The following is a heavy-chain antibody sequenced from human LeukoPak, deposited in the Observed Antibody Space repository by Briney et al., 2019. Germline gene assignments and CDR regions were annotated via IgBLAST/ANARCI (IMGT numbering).Heavy chain of an antibody. CDR2: INAGNGNT. CDR3: ARVSRGDY. CDR1: GYTFTSYA. Sequence: ASVKVSCKASGYTFTSYAMHWVRQSPGQRLEWMGWINAGNGNTKYSQKFQGRVTMTRDTSISTAYMELSRLRSDDTAVYYCARVSRGDYWGQGTLVTVSS. V-gene: IGHV1-3*01. J-gene: IGHJ4*02.